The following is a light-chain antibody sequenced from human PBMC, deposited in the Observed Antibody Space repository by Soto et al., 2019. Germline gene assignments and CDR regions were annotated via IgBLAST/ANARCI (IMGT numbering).Light chain of an antibody. CDR1: QSVRSNY. J-gene: IGKJ2*01. CDR3: QQYGGSPYT. V-gene: IGKV3-20*01. Sequence: EIVLTQSPGTLSLSPGERATLSCRASQSVRSNYLAWYQQKPGQAPRLLIYGASSRATGIPDRFSGTGSGTYFTLTISRLELEDFAVYYCQQYGGSPYTFGQGTKLESK. CDR2: GAS.